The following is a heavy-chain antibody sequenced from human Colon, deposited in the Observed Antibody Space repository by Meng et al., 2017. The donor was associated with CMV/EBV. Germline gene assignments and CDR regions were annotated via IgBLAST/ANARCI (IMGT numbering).Heavy chain of an antibody. V-gene: IGHV1-69*10. D-gene: IGHD3-10*01. Sequence: SVKVSCKASGGTFSSYAISWVRQAPGQGLEWMGGIIPVLDIKIIAQKFRGRVAISADKSTKTAYMELSSLRSEDTAVYYCSSQEFGESWGQGTLVTVSS. CDR1: GGTFSSYA. CDR2: IIPVLDIK. CDR3: SSQEFGES. J-gene: IGHJ5*02.